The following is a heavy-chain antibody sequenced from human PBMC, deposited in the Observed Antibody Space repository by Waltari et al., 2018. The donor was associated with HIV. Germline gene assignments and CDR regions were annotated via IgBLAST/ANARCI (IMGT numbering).Heavy chain of an antibody. CDR1: GFTFSNAW. J-gene: IGHJ3*02. CDR3: TTDQEKDDAFDI. CDR2: IKSKTDGGTT. V-gene: IGHV3-15*01. Sequence: EVQLVESGGGLVKPGGSLRLSCAASGFTFSNAWMSWVRQAPGKGLEWVGRIKSKTDGGTTDYAAPVKGRFTISRDDSKNTLYLQMNSLKTEDTAVYYCTTDQEKDDAFDIWGQGTMVTVSS.